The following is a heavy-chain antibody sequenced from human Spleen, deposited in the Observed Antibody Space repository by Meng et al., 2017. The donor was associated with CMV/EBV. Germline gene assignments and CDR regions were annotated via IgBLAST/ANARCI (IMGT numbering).Heavy chain of an antibody. CDR2: FAYSGST. CDR1: GDSVSSGSYF. J-gene: IGHJ5*02. D-gene: IGHD2-15*01. CDR3: ARGRIYWFDP. Sequence: RTVSGDSVSSGSYFWSWIRQPPGKGLEWIGYFAYSGSTSYNPSLKSRVTILLDTSKNQFSLKMTSVTAADSAVYYCARGRIYWFDPWGQGTLVTVSS. V-gene: IGHV4-61*01.